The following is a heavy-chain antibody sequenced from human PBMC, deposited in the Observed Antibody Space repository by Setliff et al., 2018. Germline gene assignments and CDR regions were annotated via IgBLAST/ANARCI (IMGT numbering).Heavy chain of an antibody. D-gene: IGHD3-10*01. CDR1: GGSISSSSYY. CDR3: ARLYEFGELFSNY. CDR2: IYTSGST. Sequence: PSETLSLTCTVSGGSISSSSYYWGWIRQPAGKGLEWIGHIYTSGSTNYNPSLKSRVTISVDTSKNQFSLKLSSVTAADTAVYYCARLYEFGELFSNYWGQGTLVTVSS. J-gene: IGHJ4*02. V-gene: IGHV4-61*09.